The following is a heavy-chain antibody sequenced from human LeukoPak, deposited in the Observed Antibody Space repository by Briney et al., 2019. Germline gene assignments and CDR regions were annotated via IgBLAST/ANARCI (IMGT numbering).Heavy chain of an antibody. V-gene: IGHV1-18*01. CDR1: GYTFTSYG. CDR3: ARALSITIFHYYYYGMDV. Sequence: GASVKVSCMASGYTFTSYGISWVRQAPGQGLEWMGWISAYNGNTNYAQKLQGRVTMTTDTSTSTAYMELRSLRSDDTAVYYCARALSITIFHYYYYGMDVWGQGTTVTVSS. D-gene: IGHD3-3*01. CDR2: ISAYNGNT. J-gene: IGHJ6*02.